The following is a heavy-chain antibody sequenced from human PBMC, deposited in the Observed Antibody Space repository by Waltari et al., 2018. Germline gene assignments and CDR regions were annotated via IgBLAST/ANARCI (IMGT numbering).Heavy chain of an antibody. CDR2: ISYNGNKE. J-gene: IGHJ4*02. CDR3: AKDGVAVPGFLSKPDY. Sequence: VQLVESGGSVVQPGRSLRSSCAASGFAFTDYGIHWVRQVPGRGVDWVASISYNGNKELYGDSVKGRFTISRDNSKNTVYLQMDGLRGDDTGVYYCAKDGVAVPGFLSKPDYWGRGTLVTVSS. V-gene: IGHV3-30*18. CDR1: GFAFTDYG. D-gene: IGHD6-19*01.